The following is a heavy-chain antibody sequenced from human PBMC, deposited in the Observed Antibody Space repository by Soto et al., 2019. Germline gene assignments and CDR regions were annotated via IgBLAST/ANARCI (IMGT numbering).Heavy chain of an antibody. D-gene: IGHD1-1*01. V-gene: IGHV1-18*01. J-gene: IGHJ5*02. Sequence: QVQLVQSGAEVKKPGASVKVSCKASGYTFTSYGISWVRQASGQGLEWMGWISAYNGNTKYAQKLQGRGTMTTDTSNSTAYMELRSLRSYDTARDYCSRDEAYKWNDGGWFDPWGQGTLVTVSS. CDR2: ISAYNGNT. CDR3: SRDEAYKWNDGGWFDP. CDR1: GYTFTSYG.